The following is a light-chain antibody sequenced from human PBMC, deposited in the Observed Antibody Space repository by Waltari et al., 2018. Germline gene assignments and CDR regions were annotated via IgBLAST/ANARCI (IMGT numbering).Light chain of an antibody. CDR3: AAWDDSLNGWV. Sequence: QSVLTQPPSVSEAPRQRVTISCSGSSSNIGNNTVNWYQQLPGKAPKLLIYYDVLLPSGVSDRFSGSKSATSASLAISGLQSEDEADYYCAAWDDSLNGWVFGGGTRLTVL. J-gene: IGLJ3*02. CDR2: YDV. CDR1: SSNIGNNT. V-gene: IGLV1-36*01.